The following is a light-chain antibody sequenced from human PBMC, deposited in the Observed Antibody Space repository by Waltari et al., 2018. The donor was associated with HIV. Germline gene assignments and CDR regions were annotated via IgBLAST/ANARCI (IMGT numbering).Light chain of an antibody. CDR1: RSVSSSH. Sequence: EIVMTQSPATLSVSPGERATLSCRASRSVSSSHLAWYQQKPGQAPRLLLYGASTRATGIPDRFSGSGSGTEFTLTVSRLEPEDFAVYYCQQYDSSPPGTFGQGTKVEIK. CDR2: GAS. V-gene: IGKV3-20*01. J-gene: IGKJ1*01. CDR3: QQYDSSPPGT.